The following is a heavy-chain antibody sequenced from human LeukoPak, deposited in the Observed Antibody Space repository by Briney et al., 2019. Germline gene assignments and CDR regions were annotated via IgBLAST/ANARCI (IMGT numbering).Heavy chain of an antibody. CDR2: INPNSGGT. D-gene: IGHD3-3*01. Sequence: ASVKVSCKASGCTFTGYYIHWVRQASGQGLEWMGWINPNSGGTNYAQKFQGRVTMTRDTSISTAYMELSGLRSDDTAVYYCARTVLRFFDYWGQGTLVTVSS. CDR1: GCTFTGYY. V-gene: IGHV1-2*02. J-gene: IGHJ4*02. CDR3: ARTVLRFFDY.